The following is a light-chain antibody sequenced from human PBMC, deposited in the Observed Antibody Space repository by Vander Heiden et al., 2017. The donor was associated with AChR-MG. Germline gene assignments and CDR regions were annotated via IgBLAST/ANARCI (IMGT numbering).Light chain of an antibody. CDR3: QQDNSYRT. V-gene: IGKV1-5*03. CDR2: KAS. Sequence: DIQMTQSPSTLSASVGDRVTITCRASQSINTWLAWYQQKPGKAPKLLIYKASSLESGVPSSFSGSGSGTEFTLTISSLQPDDFATYYCQQDNSYRTFGQGTKLEIK. CDR1: QSINTW. J-gene: IGKJ2*01.